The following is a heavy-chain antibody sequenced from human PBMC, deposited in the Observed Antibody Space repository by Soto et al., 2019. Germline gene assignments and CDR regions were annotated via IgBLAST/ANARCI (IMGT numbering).Heavy chain of an antibody. CDR1: GFTFSNYG. CDR3: ARDPGSGWEYLQH. V-gene: IGHV3-21*02. Sequence: EVQLVESGGGLVKPGGSLRISCAASGFTFSNYGMNWVRQAPGKGLEWVSSISSGSSYIFYADSVKGRFIISRDNAENSLYLQMNSLTAEDSAVYYCARDPGSGWEYLQHWGQGTLVTVSS. CDR2: ISSGSSYI. D-gene: IGHD6-19*01. J-gene: IGHJ1*01.